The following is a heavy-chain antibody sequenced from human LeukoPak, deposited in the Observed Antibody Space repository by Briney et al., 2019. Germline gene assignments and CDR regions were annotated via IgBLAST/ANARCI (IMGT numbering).Heavy chain of an antibody. CDR1: GFNFGAYW. Sequence: GGSLRLSCASSGFNFGAYWMSWVRQAQGKGLEWVATIKQDESEKYYVDSVKGRFTISRDNAKNSLYLQMNSLRAEDTAVYYCARPYSISWELDSWGQGTLVTVSS. CDR3: ARPYSISWELDS. V-gene: IGHV3-7*01. CDR2: IKQDESEK. J-gene: IGHJ5*01. D-gene: IGHD6-13*01.